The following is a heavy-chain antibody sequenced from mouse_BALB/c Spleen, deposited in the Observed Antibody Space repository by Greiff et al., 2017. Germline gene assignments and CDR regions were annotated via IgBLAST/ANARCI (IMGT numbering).Heavy chain of an antibody. Sequence: EVQRVESGGGLVQPGGSRKLSCAASGFTFSDYGMAWVRQAPGKGPEWVAFISNLAYSIYYADTVTGRFTISRDNPKNTLFLQMTSLRSEDTAMYYCARWELRYAMDYWGQGTTLTVSS. CDR1: GFTFSDYG. J-gene: IGHJ2*01. CDR3: ARWELRYAMDY. CDR2: ISNLAYSI. D-gene: IGHD6-5*01. V-gene: IGHV5-15*01.